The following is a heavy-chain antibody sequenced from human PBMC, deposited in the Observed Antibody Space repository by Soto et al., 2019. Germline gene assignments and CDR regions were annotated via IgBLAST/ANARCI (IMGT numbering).Heavy chain of an antibody. CDR3: ANRWNGFDY. CDR2: ISYDGSNK. CDR1: GFTFSSYG. V-gene: IGHV3-30*18. D-gene: IGHD1-1*01. Sequence: QVQLVESGGGVVQPGRSLRLSCAASGFTFSSYGMHWVRQAPGKGLEWVAVISYDGSNKYYADSVKGRFTISRDNSKNTLYLQMNSLRAEDTAVYCCANRWNGFDYWGQGTLVTVSS. J-gene: IGHJ4*02.